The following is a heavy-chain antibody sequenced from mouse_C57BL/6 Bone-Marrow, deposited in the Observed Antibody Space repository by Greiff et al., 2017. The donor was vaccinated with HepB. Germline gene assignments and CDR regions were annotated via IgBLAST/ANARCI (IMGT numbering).Heavy chain of an antibody. Sequence: VQLQQSGAELVRPGASVKLSCTASGFNIKDDYMHWVKQRPEQGLEWIGWIDPENGDTEYASKFQGKATITADTSSNTAYLQLSSLTSEDTAVYYCTTRSSYCAMDYWGQGTSVTVSS. J-gene: IGHJ4*01. D-gene: IGHD3-1*01. CDR2: IDPENGDT. V-gene: IGHV14-4*01. CDR3: TTRSSYCAMDY. CDR1: GFNIKDDY.